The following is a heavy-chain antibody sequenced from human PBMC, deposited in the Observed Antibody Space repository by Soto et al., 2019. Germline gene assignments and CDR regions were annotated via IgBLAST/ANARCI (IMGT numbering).Heavy chain of an antibody. D-gene: IGHD5-12*01. CDR3: ARDLPGYDLPRNYYYYYMDV. Sequence: ASVKVSCKASGYTFTSYGISWVRQAPGQGLEWMGWISAYNGNTNYAQKLQGRVTMTTDTSTSTAYMELRSLRSDDTAVYYCARDLPGYDLPRNYYYYYMDVWGKGTTVTVSS. CDR2: ISAYNGNT. CDR1: GYTFTSYG. J-gene: IGHJ6*03. V-gene: IGHV1-18*01.